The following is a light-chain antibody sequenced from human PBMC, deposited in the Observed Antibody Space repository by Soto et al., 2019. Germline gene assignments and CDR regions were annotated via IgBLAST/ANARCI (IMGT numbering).Light chain of an antibody. CDR1: QSVRSS. J-gene: IGKJ1*01. CDR3: QQYNNWPQT. CDR2: GAS. Sequence: EIVMTQSPATLSVSPGERATLSCRASQSVRSSIAWYQHKPGQAPRLLIYGASTRATGIPARISGSGSGTEFTLTISSLQTEDFAVYYCQQYNNWPQTFGQWTKVDIK. V-gene: IGKV3-15*01.